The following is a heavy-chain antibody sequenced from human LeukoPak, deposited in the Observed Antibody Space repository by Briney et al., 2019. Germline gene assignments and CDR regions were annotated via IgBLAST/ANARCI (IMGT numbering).Heavy chain of an antibody. CDR1: GFTFSTYE. V-gene: IGHV3-21*01. J-gene: IGHJ6*03. Sequence: GASLRLSCAASGFTFSTYEMNWVRQAPGKGLEWVSSIGTDGYSYSAVSVKGRFTISRDNAKNSLYLQMNSLRAEDTAVYYCARVGKYYYYYYMDVWGKGTTVTVSS. D-gene: IGHD7-27*01. CDR3: ARVGKYYYYYYMDV. CDR2: IGTDGYS.